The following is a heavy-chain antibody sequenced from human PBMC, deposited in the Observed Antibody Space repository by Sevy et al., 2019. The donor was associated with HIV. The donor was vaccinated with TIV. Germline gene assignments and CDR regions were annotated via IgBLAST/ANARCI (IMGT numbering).Heavy chain of an antibody. CDR2: IFPGDSDS. V-gene: IGHV5-51*01. J-gene: IGHJ5*01. CDR3: VRHRSSICWFDS. Sequence: GESLEISRKGSAYSFTTYWIGWVRQMPGKGMEWMGIIFPGDSDSRFGPFFQGQVTISADKSITTAFLQWSGLKASDTAMYYCVRHRSSICWFDSWGQRTLVTVSS. CDR1: AYSFTTYW. D-gene: IGHD6-13*01.